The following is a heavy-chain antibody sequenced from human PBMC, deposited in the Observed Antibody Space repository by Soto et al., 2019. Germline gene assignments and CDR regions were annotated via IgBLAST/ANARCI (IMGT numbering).Heavy chain of an antibody. D-gene: IGHD3-10*01. CDR1: GYSFTNYW. CDR2: IFPGDSDT. J-gene: IGHJ4*02. CDR3: ARGVSYQDY. Sequence: GESLKVSCKGSGYSFTNYWIGWVRQKPWKGLEWMGTIFPGDSDTRYSPSFQGQVTISADRSTSTAYLQWSSLKASDTAMYYCARGVSYQDYWGQGTQVTVSS. V-gene: IGHV5-51*01.